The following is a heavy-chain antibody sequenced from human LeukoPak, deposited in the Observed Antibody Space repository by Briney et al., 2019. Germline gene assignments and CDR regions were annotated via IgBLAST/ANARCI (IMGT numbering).Heavy chain of an antibody. J-gene: IGHJ3*02. CDR3: ARDQGRGAFDI. V-gene: IGHV3-21*01. CDR1: GFTFSSYA. CDR2: ISSSSSYI. Sequence: PGGSLRLSCAASGFTFSSYAMSWVRQAPGKGLEWVSSISSSSSYIYYADSVKGRFTISRDNAKNSLYLQMNSLRAEDTAVYYCARDQGRGAFDIWGQGTMVTVSS.